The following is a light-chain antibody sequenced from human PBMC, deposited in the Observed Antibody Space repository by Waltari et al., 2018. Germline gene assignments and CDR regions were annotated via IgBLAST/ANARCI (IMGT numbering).Light chain of an antibody. CDR2: DTR. Sequence: QAVVTQEPSLTVSPGGTVTPTCGSSSGAVPSGPYPYWFQQKPGQAPRTLIYDTRNKHSWTPARFSGSLFGGKAALTLSGAQPEDEANYYCLLSYSGARVFGGGTKLTVL. CDR1: SGAVPSGPY. J-gene: IGLJ3*02. V-gene: IGLV7-46*01. CDR3: LLSYSGARV.